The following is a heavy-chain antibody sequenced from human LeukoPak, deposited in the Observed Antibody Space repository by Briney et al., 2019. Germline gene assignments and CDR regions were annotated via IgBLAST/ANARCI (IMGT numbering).Heavy chain of an antibody. J-gene: IGHJ5*02. CDR1: GGSISSGDYY. CDR2: IYYSGST. D-gene: IGHD2-2*01. V-gene: IGHV4-30-4*08. CDR3: ARGILGYCSSTSCPRGWFDP. Sequence: SETLSLTCTVSGGSISSGDYYWSSIRQPPGKGLEWIGYIYYSGSTYCNPSLKSRVTISVDRSKNQFSLKLSSVTAADTAVYYCARGILGYCSSTSCPRGWFDPWGQGTLVTVSS.